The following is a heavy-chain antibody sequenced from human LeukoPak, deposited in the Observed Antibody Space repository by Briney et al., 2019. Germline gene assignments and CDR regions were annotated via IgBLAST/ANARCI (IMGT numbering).Heavy chain of an antibody. V-gene: IGHV4-34*01. D-gene: IGHD3-9*01. CDR3: ARLSPTGDWLKDYFDGGFDY. CDR2: INHSGST. Sequence: KPSETLSLTCAVYGGSFSGYYWSWIRQPPGKGLEWIGEINHSGSTNYNPSLKSRVTISVDTSKNQFSLKLSSVTAADTAVYYCARLSPTGDWLKDYFDGGFDYWGQGTLVTVSS. CDR1: GGSFSGYY. J-gene: IGHJ4*02.